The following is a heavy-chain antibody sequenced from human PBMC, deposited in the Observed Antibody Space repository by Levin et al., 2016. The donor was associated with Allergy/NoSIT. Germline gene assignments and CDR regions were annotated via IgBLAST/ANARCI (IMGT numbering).Heavy chain of an antibody. J-gene: IGHJ5*02. CDR2: INHSGST. D-gene: IGHD2-21*01. Sequence: WIRQPPGKGLEWIGEINHSGSTNYNPSLKSRVTISVDTSKNQFSLKLSSVTAADTAVYYCARRHRVVVIATLSRFDPWGQGTLVTVSS. V-gene: IGHV4-34*01. CDR3: ARRHRVVVIATLSRFDP.